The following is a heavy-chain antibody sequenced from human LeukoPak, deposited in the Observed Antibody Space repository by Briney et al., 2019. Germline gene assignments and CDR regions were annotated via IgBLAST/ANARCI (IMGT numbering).Heavy chain of an antibody. Sequence: GGSLRLSCAASGFTFSDYYMSWIRQAPGKGLEWVSYISSSGSTIYYADSVKGRFTISRDNAKNSLYLQMNSLRAEDTAVYYCARDGRYYYDSSGVFPVGAFGIWGQGTMVTVSS. CDR1: GFTFSDYY. D-gene: IGHD3-22*01. CDR3: ARDGRYYYDSSGVFPVGAFGI. CDR2: ISSSGSTI. V-gene: IGHV3-11*01. J-gene: IGHJ3*02.